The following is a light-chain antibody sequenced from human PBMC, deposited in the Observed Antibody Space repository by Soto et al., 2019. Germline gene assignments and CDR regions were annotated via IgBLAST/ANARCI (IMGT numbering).Light chain of an antibody. CDR1: SSNIGNNY. V-gene: IGLV1-51*01. CDR2: DNN. CDR3: GTWDSSLSAYV. J-gene: IGLJ1*01. Sequence: QSVLTQPPSVSAAPGQKVTSSCSGSSSNIGNNYVSWYQQLPGTAPKLLIYDNNKRPSGIPHRFSGSKSGTSATLGITGLQTGDEADYYCGTWDSSLSAYVFGTGTKVTVL.